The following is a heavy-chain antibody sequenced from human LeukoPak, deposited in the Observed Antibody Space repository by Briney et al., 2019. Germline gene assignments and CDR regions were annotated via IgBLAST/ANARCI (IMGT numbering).Heavy chain of an antibody. J-gene: IGHJ4*02. Sequence: SETLSLTCAVSGGSFSGHYYWVWIRQSRGRGLEWIGEVNHSGITNYNPSLKSRVFISVDTSKNQFSLKFTSVTAADTAVYYCASLLLSGGLDSWGQGTLVTVSS. D-gene: IGHD3-3*01. V-gene: IGHV4-34*01. CDR1: GGSFSGHYY. CDR2: VNHSGIT. CDR3: ASLLLSGGLDS.